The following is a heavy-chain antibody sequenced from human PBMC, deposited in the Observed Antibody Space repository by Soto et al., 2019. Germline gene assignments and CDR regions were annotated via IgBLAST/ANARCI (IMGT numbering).Heavy chain of an antibody. D-gene: IGHD2-15*01. CDR3: ASGSYCSGGSCYSGVNVGY. CDR2: ISSSGSTI. Sequence: QVQLVESGGGLVKPGGSLRLSCAASGFTFSDYYMSWIRQAPGKGLEWVSYISSSGSTIYYADSVKGRFTISRDNAKNARYLQMNSRRAEDTAVYYCASGSYCSGGSCYSGVNVGYWGQGTLVTVSS. V-gene: IGHV3-11*01. J-gene: IGHJ4*02. CDR1: GFTFSDYY.